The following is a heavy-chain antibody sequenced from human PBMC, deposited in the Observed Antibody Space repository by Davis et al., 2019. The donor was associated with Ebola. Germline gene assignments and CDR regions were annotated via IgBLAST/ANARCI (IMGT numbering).Heavy chain of an antibody. Sequence: GESLKISCAASGFTFSSYAMSWVRQAPGKGLEWVSAISGSGGSTYYADSVKGRFTISRDNSKNTLYLQMNSLRAEDTAVYYCAKGGSGYTPYYFDYWGQGTLVTVSS. CDR3: AKGGSGYTPYYFDY. D-gene: IGHD3-22*01. CDR2: ISGSGGST. CDR1: GFTFSSYA. J-gene: IGHJ4*02. V-gene: IGHV3-23*01.